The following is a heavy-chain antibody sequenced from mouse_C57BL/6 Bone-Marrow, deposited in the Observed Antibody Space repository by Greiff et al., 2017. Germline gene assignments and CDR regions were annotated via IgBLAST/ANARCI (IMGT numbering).Heavy chain of an antibody. J-gene: IGHJ4*01. CDR2: IDPNSGGT. D-gene: IGHD1-1*01. CDR1: GYTFTSYW. Sequence: QVQLQQPGAELVKPGASVKLSCKASGYTFTSYWMHWVKQRPGRGLEWIGRIDPNSGGTKYNEKFKSKATLTVDKPSSTAYMQLSSLTSEDSAVYFCARHEEYYYGSSPYYAMDYWGQGTSVTVSS. CDR3: ARHEEYYYGSSPYYAMDY. V-gene: IGHV1-62-3*01.